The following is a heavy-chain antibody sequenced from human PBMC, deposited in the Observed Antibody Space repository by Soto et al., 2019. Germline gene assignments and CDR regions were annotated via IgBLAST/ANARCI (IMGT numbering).Heavy chain of an antibody. D-gene: IGHD3-22*01. CDR1: GFTFSSYS. J-gene: IGHJ6*02. V-gene: IGHV3-48*02. Sequence: GGSLRLSCAASGFTFSSYSMNWVRQAPGTGLEWVSYISSSSSTIYYADSVKGRFTISRDNAKNSLYLQMNSLRDEDTAVYYCARRDSSGPYYYYGMDVWGQGTTVTSP. CDR3: ARRDSSGPYYYYGMDV. CDR2: ISSSSSTI.